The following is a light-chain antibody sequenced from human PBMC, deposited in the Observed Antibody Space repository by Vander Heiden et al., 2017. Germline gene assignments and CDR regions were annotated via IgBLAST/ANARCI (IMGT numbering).Light chain of an antibody. V-gene: IGLV2-14*01. J-gene: IGLJ2*01. CDR2: DVS. CDR3: SSYTSSSAVV. CDR1: SSDVGCYHY. Sequence: SALTRPAPVPGSPGQSITISCTGTSSDVGCYHYVSYYQHHPGKAPKLMIYDVSNRPSGVSNRFSGSKSGNTASLTISGLQAEDEADYYCSSYTSSSAVVFGGRTKLTVL.